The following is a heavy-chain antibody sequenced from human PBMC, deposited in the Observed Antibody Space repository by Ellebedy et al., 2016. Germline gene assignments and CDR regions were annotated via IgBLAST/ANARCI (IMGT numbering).Heavy chain of an antibody. V-gene: IGHV4-34*01. J-gene: IGHJ3*02. CDR3: ARGSHYMIVVVITSDAFDI. Sequence: SETLSHTCAVYGESLSGYYWSWIRQPPGKGLEWIGQIDHTGNTNYNPSLKSRVTISVDTSKNQFSLNPTDVTAAETAVYYCARGSHYMIVVVITSDAFDIWGQGTRVTVSS. CDR1: GESLSGYY. D-gene: IGHD3-22*01. CDR2: IDHTGNT.